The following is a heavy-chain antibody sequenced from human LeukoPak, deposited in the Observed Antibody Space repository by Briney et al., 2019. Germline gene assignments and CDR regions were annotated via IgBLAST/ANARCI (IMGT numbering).Heavy chain of an antibody. V-gene: IGHV4-34*01. CDR3: ARGPTISETCYFDY. CDR2: INHRGDT. CDR1: GGSFSAYY. J-gene: IGHJ4*03. Sequence: RTSDTLSLTCAVYGGSFSAYYWNWIRQSPGKGLEWIAEINHRGDTNYNPYVKSRVSISVDTSKNQFSLKVTSLTAADTAVYYCARGPTISETCYFDYWGQGTLVTVSS. D-gene: IGHD5-24*01.